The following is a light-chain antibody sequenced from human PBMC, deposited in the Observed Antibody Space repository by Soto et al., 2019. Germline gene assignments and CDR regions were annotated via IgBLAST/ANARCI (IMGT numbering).Light chain of an antibody. J-gene: IGLJ1*01. CDR1: SSDVGGYDY. Sequence: QSALAQPASVSGSPGQSITISCTGTSSDVGGYDYVSWYQHHPGKVPKLMIYEASNRPSGVSNRFSGSKSGNTASLTISGLQAEDEADYYCSSYTTTTTVFGTGTKVTVL. CDR3: SSYTTTTTV. CDR2: EAS. V-gene: IGLV2-14*01.